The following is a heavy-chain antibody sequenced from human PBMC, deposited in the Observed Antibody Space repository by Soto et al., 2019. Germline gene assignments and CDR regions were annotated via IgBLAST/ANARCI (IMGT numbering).Heavy chain of an antibody. V-gene: IGHV1-46*01. CDR3: ARDYEIFGVVSSYYYYGMDV. D-gene: IGHD3-3*01. J-gene: IGHJ6*02. Sequence: ASVKVSCKASGYTFTSYYMHWVRQAPGQGLEWMGIINPSGGSTSYAQKFQGRVTMTRDTSTSTVYMELSSLRSEDTAVYYCARDYEIFGVVSSYYYYGMDVWGQGTTVTVS. CDR1: GYTFTSYY. CDR2: INPSGGST.